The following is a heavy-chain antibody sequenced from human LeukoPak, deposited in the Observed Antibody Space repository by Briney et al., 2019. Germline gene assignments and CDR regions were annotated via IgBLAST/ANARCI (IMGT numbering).Heavy chain of an antibody. CDR2: IYYSGST. CDR3: ARFGAWSPPPV. CDR1: GGSISSGGYY. D-gene: IGHD4/OR15-4a*01. Sequence: SETLSLTCTVSGGSISSGGYYWSWICQHPGKGLEWIGYIYYSGSTYYNPSLKSRVTISVDTSKNQFSLKLSSVTAADTAVYYCARFGAWSPPPVWGQGTTVTVSS. J-gene: IGHJ6*02. V-gene: IGHV4-31*03.